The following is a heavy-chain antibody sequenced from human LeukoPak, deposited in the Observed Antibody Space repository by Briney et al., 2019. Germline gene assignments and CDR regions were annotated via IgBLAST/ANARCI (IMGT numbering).Heavy chain of an antibody. J-gene: IGHJ4*02. CDR3: AGNIAVAGANDY. V-gene: IGHV4-59*01. CDR1: GGSISSYY. Sequence: PSETLSLTCTVSGGSISSYYWSWIRQPPGKGLEWIGYIYYSGSTNYNPSLKSRVTISVDTSKNQFSLKLSSVTAADTAVYYCAGNIAVAGANDYWGQGTLVTVSS. CDR2: IYYSGST. D-gene: IGHD6-19*01.